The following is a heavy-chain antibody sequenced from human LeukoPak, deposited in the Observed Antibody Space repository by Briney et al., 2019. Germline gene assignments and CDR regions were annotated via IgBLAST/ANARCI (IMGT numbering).Heavy chain of an antibody. CDR2: IIPIFGTA. V-gene: IGHV1-69*13. CDR3: ARAGCSGGSCYMDAAFDI. CDR1: GGTFSSYA. Sequence: SVKVSCKASGGTFSSYAISWVRQAPGQGLEWMGGIIPIFGTANYAQKFQGRVTITADESTSTVYMELSSLRSEDTAVYYCARAGCSGGSCYMDAAFDIWGQGTMVTVSS. J-gene: IGHJ3*02. D-gene: IGHD2-15*01.